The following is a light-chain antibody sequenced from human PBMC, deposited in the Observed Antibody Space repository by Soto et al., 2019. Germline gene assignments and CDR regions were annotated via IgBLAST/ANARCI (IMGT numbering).Light chain of an antibody. J-gene: IGKJ1*01. Sequence: EIVMTQSPATLSVSPGESATLSCRAGQSVSSNLAWYQQKPGQAPRLLIYGASTRATGLPARCSGSGSGTEFTLTISSLQSEEFAVYYCQQYNNWPLTFGQGTKVEIK. V-gene: IGKV3-15*01. CDR3: QQYNNWPLT. CDR2: GAS. CDR1: QSVSSN.